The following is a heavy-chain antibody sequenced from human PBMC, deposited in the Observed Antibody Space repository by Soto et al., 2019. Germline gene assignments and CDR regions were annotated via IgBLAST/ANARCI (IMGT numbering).Heavy chain of an antibody. CDR1: GYTLTELS. V-gene: IGHV1-24*01. CDR3: ATDSGGSYWRL. D-gene: IGHD1-26*01. Sequence: ASVKVSCKVSGYTLTELSMHWVRQAPGKGVEWKGGFDPEDGETIYAQKFQGRVTMTEDTSTDTAYMELSSLRSEETAVYYCATDSGGSYWRLWGQGTMVTVSS. J-gene: IGHJ3*01. CDR2: FDPEDGET.